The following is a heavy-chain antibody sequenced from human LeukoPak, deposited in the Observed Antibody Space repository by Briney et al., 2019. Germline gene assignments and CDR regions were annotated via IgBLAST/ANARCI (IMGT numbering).Heavy chain of an antibody. CDR1: GGSFSGYY. V-gene: IGHV4-34*01. CDR2: INHSGST. CDR3: AATGTAAGAADFDY. Sequence: SETPSLTCAVYGGSFSGYYWSWIRQPPGKGLEWIGEINHSGSTNYNPSLKSRVTISVDTSKNQFSLKLSSVTAADTAVYYCAATGTAAGAADFDYWGQGTLVTVSS. D-gene: IGHD6-19*01. J-gene: IGHJ4*02.